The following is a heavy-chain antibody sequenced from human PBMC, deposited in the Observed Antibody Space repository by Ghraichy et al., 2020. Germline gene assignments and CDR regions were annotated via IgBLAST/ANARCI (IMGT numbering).Heavy chain of an antibody. CDR2: IYPGDSDT. CDR1: GYSFTSYW. V-gene: IGHV5-51*01. Sequence: GESLNISCKGSGYSFTSYWIGWVRQMPGKGLEWMGIIYPGDSDTRYSPSFQGQVTISADKSISTAYLQWSSLKASDTAMYYCARPIAAAVGGMDVWGQGTTVTVSS. D-gene: IGHD6-25*01. CDR3: ARPIAAAVGGMDV. J-gene: IGHJ6*02.